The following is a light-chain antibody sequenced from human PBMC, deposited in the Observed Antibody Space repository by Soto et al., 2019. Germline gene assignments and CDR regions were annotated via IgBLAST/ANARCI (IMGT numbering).Light chain of an antibody. J-gene: IGKJ1*01. Sequence: DIVMTQSPLSLPVTPGEPASISCTSSQSLLNRNGYNCLEWYLQRPGQSPQLLIYLGSNRASGVPDRCSGSGSGTDFTLKISRVEAEDVGVYYCMQSLQTPSTFGQGNKVEI. CDR3: MQSLQTPST. CDR1: QSLLNRNGYNC. CDR2: LGS. V-gene: IGKV2-28*01.